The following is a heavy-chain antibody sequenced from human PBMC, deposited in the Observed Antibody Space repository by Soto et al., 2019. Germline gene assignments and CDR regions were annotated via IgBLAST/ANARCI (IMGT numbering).Heavy chain of an antibody. D-gene: IGHD6-25*01. CDR3: ARGRSGNCFDP. V-gene: IGHV4-31*03. CDR1: GGSISSGGYY. CDR2: IYYSGST. Sequence: SETLSLTCTVSGGSISSGGYYWSWIRQHPGKGLEWIGYIYYSGSTYYNPSLKSRVTISVDTSKNQFSLKLSSVTATDTAVYYCARGRSGNCFDPWGQGTLVTVSS. J-gene: IGHJ5*02.